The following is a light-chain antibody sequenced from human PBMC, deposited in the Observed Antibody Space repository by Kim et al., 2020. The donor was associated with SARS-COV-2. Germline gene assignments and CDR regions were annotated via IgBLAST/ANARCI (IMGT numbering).Light chain of an antibody. J-gene: IGKJ2*01. Sequence: SPGERATLSGRASQSVSNNYLAWYLQKPGQAPRLLIYDASSRATGIPDKFSGSGSGTDFTLTISRLEPEDSAVYYCQQYGTSPMYTFGQGTKLEI. CDR1: QSVSNNY. V-gene: IGKV3-20*01. CDR3: QQYGTSPMYT. CDR2: DAS.